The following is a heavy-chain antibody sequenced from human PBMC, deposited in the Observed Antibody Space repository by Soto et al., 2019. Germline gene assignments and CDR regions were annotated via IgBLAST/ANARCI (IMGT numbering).Heavy chain of an antibody. J-gene: IGHJ1*01. CDR1: GYTFTSYY. Sequence: QVQLVQSGAEVKKPGASVKVSCKASGYTFTSYYMHWVRQAPGQGLEWMGIINPSGGSTSYAQKFQGRVNMTRDTSTSTVYKELSSLRSEDTAVYYCARGQWLARSWGYFQHWGQGTLVTVSS. D-gene: IGHD6-19*01. CDR3: ARGQWLARSWGYFQH. V-gene: IGHV1-46*03. CDR2: INPSGGST.